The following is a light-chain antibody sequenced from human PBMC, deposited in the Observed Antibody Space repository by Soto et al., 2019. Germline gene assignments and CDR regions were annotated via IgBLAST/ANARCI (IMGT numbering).Light chain of an antibody. CDR1: TGAVTSSHY. CDR3: LLCYSSGHVV. CDR2: DTY. V-gene: IGLV7-46*01. J-gene: IGLJ2*01. Sequence: QAVATQEPSLTVSPGGTVTLTCGSSTGAVTSSHYPYWFQQRPGQAPRTLISDTYNKHSWTPARFSGSLLGGKAALTLSGAQPEDEAEYYCLLCYSSGHVVFGGGTKLTVL.